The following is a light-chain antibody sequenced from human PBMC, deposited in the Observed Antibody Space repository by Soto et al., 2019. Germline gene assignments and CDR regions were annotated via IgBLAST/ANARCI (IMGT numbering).Light chain of an antibody. Sequence: EIVLTQSPGTLSLSPGERATLSCRASQSVSSSYLAWYQQKPCQAPRLLIYGASSRATGIPDRFSGRGSGTDFTLTISRLEPEDFAVYYWLHPWTFGQGTKVQIK. CDR1: QSVSSSY. V-gene: IGKV3-20*01. CDR3: LHPWT. CDR2: GAS. J-gene: IGKJ1*01.